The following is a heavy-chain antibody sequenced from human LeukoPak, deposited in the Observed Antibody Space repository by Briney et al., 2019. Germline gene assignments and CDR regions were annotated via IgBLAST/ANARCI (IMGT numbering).Heavy chain of an antibody. CDR3: ARVGDPLAVAGMGISSGRGMDV. CDR2: INPSGGST. Sequence: GASVKVSCKASGYTFTDYYIHWVRQAPGQGLEWMGIINPSGGSTSYAQKFQGRVTMTRDTSTSTVYMELSSLRSEDTAVYYCARVGDPLAVAGMGISSGRGMDVWGQGTTVTVSS. J-gene: IGHJ6*02. V-gene: IGHV1-46*01. CDR1: GYTFTDYY. D-gene: IGHD6-19*01.